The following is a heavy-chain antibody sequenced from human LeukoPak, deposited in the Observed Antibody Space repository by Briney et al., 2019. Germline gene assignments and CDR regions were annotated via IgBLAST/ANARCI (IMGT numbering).Heavy chain of an antibody. CDR2: ISSGSGTI. D-gene: IGHD7-27*01. CDR3: AKPRTGKEFDY. J-gene: IGHJ4*02. CDR1: GFTFSSYS. V-gene: IGHV3-48*01. Sequence: GGSLRLSCEASGFTFSSYSMNWVRQAPGKGLEWVSYISSGSGTIYYADSVQGRFTISRDNSKNTLYLQMNSLRAEDTAVYFCAKPRTGKEFDYWGQGTLVTVSS.